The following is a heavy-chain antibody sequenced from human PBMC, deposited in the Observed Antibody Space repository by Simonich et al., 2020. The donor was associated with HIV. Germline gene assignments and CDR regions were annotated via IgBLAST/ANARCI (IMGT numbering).Heavy chain of an antibody. Sequence: EVQLVESGGGLVQPGRSLRLSCAASGFTFDDYAMHWVRQAPGNGLEWGSGISGNSGSIGYADSVKGRFTISRDNAKNSLYLQMNSLRAEDMALYYCAKDRYSSSSGSFDYWGQGTLVTVSS. CDR2: ISGNSGSI. D-gene: IGHD6-6*01. CDR3: AKDRYSSSSGSFDY. V-gene: IGHV3-9*03. CDR1: GFTFDDYA. J-gene: IGHJ4*02.